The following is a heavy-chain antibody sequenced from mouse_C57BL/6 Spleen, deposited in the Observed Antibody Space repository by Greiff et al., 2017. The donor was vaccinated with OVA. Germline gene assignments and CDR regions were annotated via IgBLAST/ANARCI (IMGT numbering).Heavy chain of an antibody. D-gene: IGHD1-1*01. CDR3: ARNLRADYYGSSYEGYFDV. CDR2: IWSGGST. CDR1: GFSLTSYG. V-gene: IGHV2-2*01. Sequence: VQLQQSGPGLVQPSQSLSITCTVSGFSLTSYGVHWVRQSPGKGLEWLGVIWSGGSTDYNAAFISRLSISKDNSKSQVFFKMNSLQADDTAIYYCARNLRADYYGSSYEGYFDVWGTGTTVTVSS. J-gene: IGHJ1*03.